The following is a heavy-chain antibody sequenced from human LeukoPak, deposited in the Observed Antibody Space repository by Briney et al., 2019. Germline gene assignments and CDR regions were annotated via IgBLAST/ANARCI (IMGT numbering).Heavy chain of an antibody. CDR2: ISGYNGNT. V-gene: IGHV1-18*01. D-gene: IGHD3-9*01. Sequence: WASVKVSCKASGYTFTSYGISWVRQAPGQGLEWMGWISGYNGNTNYAQKLQGRVTMTTDTSTSTAYMELRSLRSDDTAVYYCAREITYYGILTGYYRVYYFDYWGQGTLVTVSS. CDR3: AREITYYGILTGYYRVYYFDY. J-gene: IGHJ4*02. CDR1: GYTFTSYG.